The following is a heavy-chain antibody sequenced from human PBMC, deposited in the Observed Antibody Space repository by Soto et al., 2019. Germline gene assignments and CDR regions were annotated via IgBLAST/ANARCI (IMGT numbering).Heavy chain of an antibody. CDR1: GFTFSSYA. J-gene: IGHJ4*02. CDR3: ASRSSGWYFDY. Sequence: EVQLLESGGCLVQPGGSLRLSCAASGFTFSSYAMNWVRQAPGKGLEWVSVISGSGGSTYYADSVKGRFTITRDNSTNTLYLQMNSLRAEDTAVYYCASRSSGWYFDYWGQGTLITVSS. CDR2: ISGSGGST. D-gene: IGHD6-19*01. V-gene: IGHV3-23*01.